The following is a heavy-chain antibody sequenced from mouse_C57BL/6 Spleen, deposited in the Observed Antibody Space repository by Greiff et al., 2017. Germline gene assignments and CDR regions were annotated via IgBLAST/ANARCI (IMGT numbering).Heavy chain of an antibody. J-gene: IGHJ3*01. D-gene: IGHD3-2*02. Sequence: QVQLQQSGAELAKPGASVKLSCKASGYTFTSYWMHWVKQRPGQGLEWIGYINPSSGYTKYNQKFKDKATLTEDKSSSTTYMQLSSLTYEDSAVXYCARGAAQAPFAYWGQGTLVTVSA. CDR2: INPSSGYT. CDR3: ARGAAQAPFAY. CDR1: GYTFTSYW. V-gene: IGHV1-7*01.